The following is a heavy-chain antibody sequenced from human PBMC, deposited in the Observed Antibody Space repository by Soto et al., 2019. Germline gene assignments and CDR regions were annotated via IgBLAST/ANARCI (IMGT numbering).Heavy chain of an antibody. CDR3: ARVPDY. CDR1: GNTVPNYA. CDR2: INSGGGNA. Sequence: ASVKVSCKASGNTVPNYAIHWVRQAPGQRLEWMGWINSGGGNATYSENFQGRVTLTRDTSTSTVYMELSSLGSDDTAVYYCARVPDYWGQGILVTVSS. V-gene: IGHV1-3*01. J-gene: IGHJ4*02. D-gene: IGHD2-2*01.